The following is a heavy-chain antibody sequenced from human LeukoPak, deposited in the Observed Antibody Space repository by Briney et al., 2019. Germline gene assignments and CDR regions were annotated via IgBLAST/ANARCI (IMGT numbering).Heavy chain of an antibody. CDR3: ARLHSSGWDPIDY. Sequence: ASVKVSCKASGGTFSSYAISWVRQAPGQGLEGMGGIIPIFGTANYAQKFQGRVRITADESTSTAYMEMSSLSSEDTAVYYCARLHSSGWDPIDYWGQGTLVTVSS. J-gene: IGHJ4*02. V-gene: IGHV1-69*13. D-gene: IGHD6-19*01. CDR2: IIPIFGTA. CDR1: GGTFSSYA.